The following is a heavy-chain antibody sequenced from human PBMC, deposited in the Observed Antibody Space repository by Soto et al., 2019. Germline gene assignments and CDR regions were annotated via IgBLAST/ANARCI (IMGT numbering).Heavy chain of an antibody. V-gene: IGHV4-59*08. Sequence: PSETLSLTCTVSGVSVDSFSSFFCSWLRQPPGKLLELIGYIYHTGDTKYNPSLESVVFMSIDTSNKQFSLNLNSFTSSDTAVYXCATREPNSRTYFGVFDYWGQGTQVTVSS. J-gene: IGHJ4*02. CDR1: GVSVDSFSSFF. CDR2: IYHTGDT. CDR3: ATREPNSRTYFGVFDY. D-gene: IGHD1-26*01.